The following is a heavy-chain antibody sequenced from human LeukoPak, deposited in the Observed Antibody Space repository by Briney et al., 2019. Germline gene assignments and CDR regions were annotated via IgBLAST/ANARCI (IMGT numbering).Heavy chain of an antibody. Sequence: HPGGSLRLSCAASGFSVTTYAMGWIRQAPGKGLEWVSVISDRGDSTHYADSVKGRFTISRDSSKNTLYPQMNSLRAEDTAVYYCARGGSYLSAFDIWGQGTMVTVSS. CDR2: ISDRGDST. D-gene: IGHD1-26*01. J-gene: IGHJ3*02. V-gene: IGHV3-23*01. CDR1: GFSVTTYA. CDR3: ARGGSYLSAFDI.